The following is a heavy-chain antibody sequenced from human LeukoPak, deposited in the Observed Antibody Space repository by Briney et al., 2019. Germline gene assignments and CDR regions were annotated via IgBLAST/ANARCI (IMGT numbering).Heavy chain of an antibody. CDR2: INHSGST. V-gene: IGHV4-34*01. CDR3: ARPVVPAAIRGVSAFDI. D-gene: IGHD2-2*02. Sequence: QTSESLSLTCAVYGGSFSGYYWSWIRQPPGKGLEWIGEINHSGSTNYNPSLKSRVTISVDTSKNQFSLKLSSVTAADTAVYYCARPVVPAAIRGVSAFDIWGQGTMVTVSS. J-gene: IGHJ3*02. CDR1: GGSFSGYY.